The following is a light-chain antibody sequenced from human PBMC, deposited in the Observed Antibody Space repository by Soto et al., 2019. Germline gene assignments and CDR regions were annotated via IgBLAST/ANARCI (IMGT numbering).Light chain of an antibody. CDR1: QSITFY. CDR2: SAS. V-gene: IGKV1-39*01. CDR3: QQTYTTPVT. Sequence: DIQMTQSPSFLSASVGDRVTMTCRASQSITFYVNWYQQKPGKAPKLLIYSASNLQSGVPSRFSGSGSGTDFALNISSLQPEDFASYFCQQTYTTPVTFGHGTRLEIK. J-gene: IGKJ5*01.